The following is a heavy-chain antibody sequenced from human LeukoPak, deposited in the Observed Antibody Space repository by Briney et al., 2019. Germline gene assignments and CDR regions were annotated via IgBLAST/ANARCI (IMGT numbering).Heavy chain of an antibody. CDR3: ARGGSTTVTTFYFQH. D-gene: IGHD4-17*01. CDR1: GYTFTSYG. J-gene: IGHJ1*01. Sequence: GASVKVSCKASGYTFTSYGIRWVRQAPGQGLEWMGWISAYNGNTNYAQKLQGRVTMTTDTSTSTAYMELRSLRSDDTAVYYCARGGSTTVTTFYFQHWGQGTLVTVSS. CDR2: ISAYNGNT. V-gene: IGHV1-18*04.